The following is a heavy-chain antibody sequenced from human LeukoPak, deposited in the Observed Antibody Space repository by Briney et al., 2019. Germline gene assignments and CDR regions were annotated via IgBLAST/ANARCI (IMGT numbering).Heavy chain of an antibody. V-gene: IGHV3-23*01. CDR3: ARVKGIAVARPILNWFDP. J-gene: IGHJ5*02. Sequence: GGSLRLSCAASGFTFSSYAMSWVCQAPGKGLEWVSTISGSGGSTYYADSVKGRFTISRDNSKNTLYLQMNSLRAEDTAVYYCARVKGIAVARPILNWFDPWGQGTLVTVSS. D-gene: IGHD6-19*01. CDR1: GFTFSSYA. CDR2: ISGSGGST.